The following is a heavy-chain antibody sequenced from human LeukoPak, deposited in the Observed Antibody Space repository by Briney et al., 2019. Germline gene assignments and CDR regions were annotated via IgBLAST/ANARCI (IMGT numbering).Heavy chain of an antibody. CDR1: GGSISSYY. CDR2: IYYSGST. D-gene: IGHD4-17*01. J-gene: IGHJ4*02. V-gene: IGHV4-59*01. Sequence: PSETLSLTCTVSGGSISSYYWSWIRQPPGKGLEWIGYIYYSGSTNYNPSLKSRVTISVDTSKNQFSLKLSSVTAADTAVHYCARSDYGDCFDYWGQGTLVTVSS. CDR3: ARSDYGDCFDY.